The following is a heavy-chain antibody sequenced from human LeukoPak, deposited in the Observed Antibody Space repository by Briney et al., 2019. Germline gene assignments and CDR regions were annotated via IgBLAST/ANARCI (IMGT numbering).Heavy chain of an antibody. J-gene: IGHJ3*02. V-gene: IGHV4-34*01. CDR2: INHSGST. CDR3: ARGSEGIVVVTDPGPYAFDI. Sequence: PSETLSLTCAVYGGSFSGYYWSWIRQPPGKGLEWIGEINHSGSTNYNPSLKSRVTISVDTSKNQFSLKLSSVTAADTAVYYCARGSEGIVVVTDPGPYAFDIWGQGTMVTVSS. D-gene: IGHD2-21*02. CDR1: GGSFSGYY.